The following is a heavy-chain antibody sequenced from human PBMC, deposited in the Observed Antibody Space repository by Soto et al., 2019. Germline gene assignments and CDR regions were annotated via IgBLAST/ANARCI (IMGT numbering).Heavy chain of an antibody. CDR1: GYTFTTYG. V-gene: IGHV1-18*01. J-gene: IGHJ5*02. D-gene: IGHD3-3*01. CDR2: ISVYNGNT. CDR3: ARDLNYDFWSGYYTRSGWFDT. Sequence: ASVKVSFKASGYTFTTYGVTWVRQAPGQGLEWMGWISVYNGNTNYAQKFQGRVTMTTDTSTTTAYMEVRSLRFDDTAVYFCARDLNYDFWSGYYTRSGWFDTWGQGTLVTVSS.